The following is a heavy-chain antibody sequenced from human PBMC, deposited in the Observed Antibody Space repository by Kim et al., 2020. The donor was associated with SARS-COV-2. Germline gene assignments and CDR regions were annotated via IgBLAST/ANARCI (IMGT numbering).Heavy chain of an antibody. CDR3: ARERYYERPAKHCDFEH. V-gene: IGHV1-18*01. D-gene: IGHD3-22*01. J-gene: IGHJ4*01. Sequence: ASVKVSCKSSGYTFSGHGFSWVRQAPGHRPEWMGWVSAYNGDTNYAAQFQGRLTLTRDPSTNTVYMELRSLRFDDTAVYYCARERYYERPAKHCDFEHWG. CDR2: VSAYNGDT. CDR1: GYTFSGHG.